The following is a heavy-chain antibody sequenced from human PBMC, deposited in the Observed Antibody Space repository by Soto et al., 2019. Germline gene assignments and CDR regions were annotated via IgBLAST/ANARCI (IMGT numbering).Heavy chain of an antibody. V-gene: IGHV4-31*03. CDR1: GGSISSGGYY. CDR2: IYYSGST. Sequence: QVQLQESGPGLVKPSQTLSLTCTVSGGSISSGGYYWSWIRQHPGKGLEWIGYIYYSGSTYYNQSLKSRVTISVDTSKNQFSLKLSSVTAADTAVYYCARDTFGVGATPRAFDIWGQGTMVTVSS. D-gene: IGHD1-26*01. CDR3: ARDTFGVGATPRAFDI. J-gene: IGHJ3*02.